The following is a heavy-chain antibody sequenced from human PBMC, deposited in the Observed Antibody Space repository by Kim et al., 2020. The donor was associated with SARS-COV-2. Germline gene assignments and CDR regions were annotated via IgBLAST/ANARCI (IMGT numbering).Heavy chain of an antibody. Sequence: TKYAESVQGKVTMTRDTSISTVYMELSRLKSDDAAVYYCARGANTLSAFDLWGQGTMVTVSS. CDR2: T. CDR3: ARGANTLSAFDL. J-gene: IGHJ3*01. V-gene: IGHV1-2*02.